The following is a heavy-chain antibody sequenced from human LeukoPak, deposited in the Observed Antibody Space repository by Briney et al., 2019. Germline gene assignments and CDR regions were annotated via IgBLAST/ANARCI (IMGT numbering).Heavy chain of an antibody. CDR1: GGTFSSYA. Sequence: SVKVSCKASGGTFSSYAISWVRQAPGQGLEWMGMIIPILGIANYAQKFQGRVTITANKSTSTAYMELSSLRSEDTAVYYCARGRSSSWRSVAAVLDYWGQGTLFTVSS. V-gene: IGHV1-69*04. D-gene: IGHD6-13*01. CDR2: IIPILGIA. J-gene: IGHJ4*02. CDR3: ARGRSSSWRSVAAVLDY.